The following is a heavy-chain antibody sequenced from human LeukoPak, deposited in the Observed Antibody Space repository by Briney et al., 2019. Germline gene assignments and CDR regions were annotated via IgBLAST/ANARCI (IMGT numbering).Heavy chain of an antibody. D-gene: IGHD3-10*01. J-gene: IGHJ5*02. CDR3: ARVRAVRGVKYNWFDP. CDR1: GYTFISYS. V-gene: IGHV1-18*01. Sequence: GASVKDSCKASGYTFISYSLSWVRQAPGQGLEWMGWISAYNGNTNYAQKLQGRVTMTTDTSTSTAYMELRSLRSDDTAVYYCARVRAVRGVKYNWFDPWGQGTLVTVSS. CDR2: ISAYNGNT.